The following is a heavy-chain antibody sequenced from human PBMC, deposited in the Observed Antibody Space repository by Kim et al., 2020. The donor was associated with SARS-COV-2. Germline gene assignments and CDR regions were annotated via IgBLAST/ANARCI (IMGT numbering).Heavy chain of an antibody. Sequence: SETLSLTCTVSGGSISSSSYYWGWIRQPPGKGLEWIGSIYYSGSTYYNPSLKSRVTISVDTSKNQFSLKLSSVTAADTAVYYCARLVHYYGSGSYYYYYYGMDVWGQGTTVTVSS. D-gene: IGHD3-10*01. CDR2: IYYSGST. CDR3: ARLVHYYGSGSYYYYYYGMDV. J-gene: IGHJ6*02. CDR1: GGSISSSSYY. V-gene: IGHV4-39*01.